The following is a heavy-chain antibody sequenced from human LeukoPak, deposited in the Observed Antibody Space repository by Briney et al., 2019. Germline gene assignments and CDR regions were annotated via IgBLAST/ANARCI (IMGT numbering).Heavy chain of an antibody. J-gene: IGHJ4*02. V-gene: IGHV3-30*18. CDR1: GFTFSNYA. CDR2: VSYGGTNK. Sequence: GRSLRLSCAASGFTFSNYAMHWVRQAPGNGPEWVAVVSYGGTNKHYADSVKGRFTISRDNSNNMLYLQMDSLRTEDTAVYYCVKVTFDYGDYAGPFDCWGQGTLVTVSS. D-gene: IGHD4-17*01. CDR3: VKVTFDYGDYAGPFDC.